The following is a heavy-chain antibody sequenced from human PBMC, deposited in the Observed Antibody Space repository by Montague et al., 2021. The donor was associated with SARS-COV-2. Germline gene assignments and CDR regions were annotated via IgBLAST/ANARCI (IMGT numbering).Heavy chain of an antibody. V-gene: IGHV4-4*02. Sequence: SETLSLTCVVSDVSLSSSTWWSWVRQSPGKGLEWVGETYLSGFTQYNPSVKSRVTISLDDSRSQFSLRLTSVTAADTAGYFCERGGLGNRGFDYWGQGALVTVSS. D-gene: IGHD3/OR15-3a*01. CDR1: DVSLSSSTW. J-gene: IGHJ4*02. CDR2: TYLSGFT. CDR3: ERGGLGNRGFDY.